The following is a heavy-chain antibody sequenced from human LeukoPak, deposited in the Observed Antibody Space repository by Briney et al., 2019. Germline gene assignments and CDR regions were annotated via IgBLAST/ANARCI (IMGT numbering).Heavy chain of an antibody. J-gene: IGHJ4*02. V-gene: IGHV3-30*02. CDR1: GFTFSSYG. CDR2: IRYDGSNK. Sequence: GGSLRLSCAASGFTFSSYGMHWVRQAPGKGLEWVAFIRYDGSNKYYADSVKGRFTISRDNSKNTLYLQMNSLRAEDTAVYYCAKDARRYCRGGSCYSFYFDYWGQGTLVTVSS. CDR3: AKDARRYCRGGSCYSFYFDY. D-gene: IGHD2-15*01.